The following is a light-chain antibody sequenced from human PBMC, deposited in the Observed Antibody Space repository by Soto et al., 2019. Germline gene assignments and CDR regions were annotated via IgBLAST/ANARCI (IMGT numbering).Light chain of an antibody. CDR2: DSS. J-gene: IGKJ5*01. V-gene: IGKV1-5*01. CDR3: QQYHTFSIA. Sequence: DIQMTQSPSTLSASVGDRVTITCRASQSISSWLAWYQQKPGRAPKLLIYDSSSLESGVPSRFSGSGSGTDFTLTISGLQPDDFATYYCQQYHTFSIAFGQGTRLEIK. CDR1: QSISSW.